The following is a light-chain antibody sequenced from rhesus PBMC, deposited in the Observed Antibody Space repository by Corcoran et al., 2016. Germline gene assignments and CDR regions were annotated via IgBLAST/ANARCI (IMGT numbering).Light chain of an antibody. J-gene: IGKJ3*01. CDR3: LQGSNWPFT. CDR1: QSVSSY. V-gene: IGKV3-24*04. CDR2: GAS. Sequence: EIVMTQSPATLALSPGERATLSCRASQSVSSYFAWYQQKLGQAPRLLIYGASSRATGIPDRFSGGGSGTEFTLTVSSLEPEDVGVYFCLQGSNWPFTFGPGTKLDIK.